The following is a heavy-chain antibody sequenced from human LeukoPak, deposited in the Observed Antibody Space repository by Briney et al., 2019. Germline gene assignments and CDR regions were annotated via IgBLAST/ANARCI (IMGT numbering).Heavy chain of an antibody. CDR3: AREGNYGDFDC. V-gene: IGHV1-69*06. Sequence: SVKVSCKASGGTFSSYAISWVRQAPGQGLEWMGGIIPISGTANYAQKFQGRVTITADKSTSTAYMELSSLRSEDTAVYYCAREGNYGDFDCWGQGTLVTVSS. CDR2: IIPISGTA. D-gene: IGHD4-17*01. CDR1: GGTFSSYA. J-gene: IGHJ4*02.